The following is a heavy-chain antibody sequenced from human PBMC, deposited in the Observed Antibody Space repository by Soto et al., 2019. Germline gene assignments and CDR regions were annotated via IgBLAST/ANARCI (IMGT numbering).Heavy chain of an antibody. CDR1: GGSITGYY. V-gene: IGHV4-34*01. Sequence: SETLSLTCAVSGGSITGYYWNWIRQPPGKGLEWIGDINHSGSTNYNPSLKSRVTISVDTSKNQFSLTLSSVTAADAVDYCGTRGFVGLIAFADVRGQGTPVTVSS. CDR2: INHSGST. D-gene: IGHD2-2*03. CDR3: TRGFVGLIAFADV. J-gene: IGHJ6*02.